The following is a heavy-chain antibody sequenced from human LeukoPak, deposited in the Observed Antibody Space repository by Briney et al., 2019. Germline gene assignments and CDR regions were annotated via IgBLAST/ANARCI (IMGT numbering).Heavy chain of an antibody. CDR2: INQDGSVK. CDR3: ARDATRGGDNDY. CDR1: GFTFSTYW. D-gene: IGHD2-21*02. J-gene: IGHJ4*02. Sequence: GVSLRLSCAASGFTFSTYWMSWVRQAPGKGLEWVANINQDGSVKNYMDFVKGRFTISRDNAQTSVYLQMNSLRAEDTAVYYCARDATRGGDNDYWGQGTRVIVSS. V-gene: IGHV3-7*01.